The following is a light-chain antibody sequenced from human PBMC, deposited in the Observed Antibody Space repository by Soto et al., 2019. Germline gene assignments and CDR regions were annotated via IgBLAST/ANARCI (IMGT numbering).Light chain of an antibody. CDR1: SSDVGGYNY. V-gene: IGLV2-14*01. Sequence: VLTQPASVSGSPGQSITISCTGTSSDVGGYNYVSWYQQHPGKAPKLMIYEVSNRPSGVSNRFSGSKSGNTASLTISGLQAEDEADYYCSSYTSSSTRVFGTGTKLTVL. J-gene: IGLJ1*01. CDR3: SSYTSSSTRV. CDR2: EVS.